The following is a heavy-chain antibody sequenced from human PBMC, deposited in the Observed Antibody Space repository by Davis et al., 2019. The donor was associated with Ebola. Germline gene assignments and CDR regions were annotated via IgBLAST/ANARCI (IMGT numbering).Heavy chain of an antibody. V-gene: IGHV4-39*01. CDR2: IYYSGST. J-gene: IGHJ6*02. D-gene: IGHD6-19*01. CDR3: ARLRLVVGMDV. Sequence: MPSETLSLTCTVSGGSISSSSYYWGWIRQPPGKGLEWIGSIYYSGSTYYNPSLKSRVTISVDTSKNQFSLKLSSVTAADTAVYYCARLRLVVGMDVWGQGTTVTVSS. CDR1: GGSISSSSYY.